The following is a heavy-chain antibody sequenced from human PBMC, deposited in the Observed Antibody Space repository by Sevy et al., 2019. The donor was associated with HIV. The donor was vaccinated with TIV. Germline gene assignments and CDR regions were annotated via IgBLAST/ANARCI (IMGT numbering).Heavy chain of an antibody. Sequence: GGCLRLSCAASGFTFSSYWMSWVRQAPGKGLEWVANIKQDGSEKYYVDSVKGRFTISRDNAKNSLYLQMNSLRAEDTAVYYCSRGSGNNWNYDLPRSGYYFDYWGQGTLVTVSS. V-gene: IGHV3-7*01. J-gene: IGHJ4*02. CDR3: SRGSGNNWNYDLPRSGYYFDY. CDR2: IKQDGSEK. D-gene: IGHD1-7*01. CDR1: GFTFSSYW.